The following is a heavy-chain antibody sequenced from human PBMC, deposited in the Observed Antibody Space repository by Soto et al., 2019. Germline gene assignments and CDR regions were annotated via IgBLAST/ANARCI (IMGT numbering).Heavy chain of an antibody. CDR2: IYYSGST. V-gene: IGHV4-59*01. CDR1: GGSISSYY. CDR3: ARDNSVAWGAFDI. J-gene: IGHJ3*02. Sequence: QVQLQESGPGLVKPSETLSLTCTVSGGSISSYYWSWIRQPPGKGLEWIGYIYYSGSTNYNPSLKSRVTRSVDTSKNQFSLKLSSVTAADTAVYYCARDNSVAWGAFDIWGQGTMVTVSS. D-gene: IGHD3-16*01.